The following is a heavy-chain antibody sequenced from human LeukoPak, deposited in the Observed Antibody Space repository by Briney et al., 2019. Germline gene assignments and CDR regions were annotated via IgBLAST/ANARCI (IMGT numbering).Heavy chain of an antibody. CDR1: GLTFSSYA. D-gene: IGHD5-24*01. CDR2: ISGSGGST. J-gene: IGHJ4*02. CDR3: ARDFRRDGYNLN. Sequence: GGSLRLSCAASGLTFSSYAMSWVRQAPGKGLEWVSAISGSGGSTYYADSVKGRFTISRDNAKNSLYLQMNSLRAEDTAVYYCARDFRRDGYNLNRGQGTLVTVSS. V-gene: IGHV3-23*01.